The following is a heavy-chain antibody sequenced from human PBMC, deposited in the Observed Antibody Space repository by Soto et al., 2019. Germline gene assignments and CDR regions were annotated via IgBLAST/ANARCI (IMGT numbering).Heavy chain of an antibody. CDR1: GFTFSNAW. Sequence: EVQLVESGGGLVKPGGSLRLSCAASGFTFSNAWMSWVRQAPGKGLEWVGRIKSKTDGGTTDYAAPVKGRFTISRDDSKNTLYLQMNSLKTEDTAVYYCTAYGDYAPPYYYDGMDVWGQGTTVTVSS. D-gene: IGHD4-17*01. J-gene: IGHJ6*02. CDR3: TAYGDYAPPYYYDGMDV. CDR2: IKSKTDGGTT. V-gene: IGHV3-15*01.